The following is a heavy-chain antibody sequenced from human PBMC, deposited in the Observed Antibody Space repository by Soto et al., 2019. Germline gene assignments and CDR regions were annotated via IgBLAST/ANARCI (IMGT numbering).Heavy chain of an antibody. Sequence: PGGSLRLSCAASGFTVSSYWMHWVRQAPGKGLVWVSRIKGDGSETNYADSVKGRFTISRDNAKNTLYLQLNSLRAEDTAVYYCLRGNSGYGKFDYWGQGTRVTVSS. V-gene: IGHV3-74*01. CDR2: IKGDGSET. J-gene: IGHJ4*02. CDR1: GFTVSSYW. D-gene: IGHD5-12*01. CDR3: LRGNSGYGKFDY.